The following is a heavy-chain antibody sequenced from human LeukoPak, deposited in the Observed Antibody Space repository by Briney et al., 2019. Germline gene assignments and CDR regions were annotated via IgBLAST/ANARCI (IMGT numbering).Heavy chain of an antibody. D-gene: IGHD3-22*01. V-gene: IGHV4-59*11. CDR2: IYYSGST. CDR1: GGSISSHY. Sequence: SETLSLTCTVSGGSISSHYWSWIRQPPGKGLEWIGYIYYSGSTNYNPSLKSRVTISVDTSKNQFSLKLSSVTAADTAVYYCARDPGYYDSSGYYDWGQGTLVTLSS. J-gene: IGHJ4*02. CDR3: ARDPGYYDSSGYYD.